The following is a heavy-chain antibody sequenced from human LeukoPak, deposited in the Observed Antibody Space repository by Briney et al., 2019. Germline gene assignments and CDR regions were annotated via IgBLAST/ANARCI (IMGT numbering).Heavy chain of an antibody. D-gene: IGHD6-13*01. CDR3: ARGGGIALAGTRFDF. J-gene: IGHJ4*02. V-gene: IGHV1-2*02. Sequence: ASVVVSCKASVYTFTDYYMHWVRQAPGQGLEWMGWINPNGGGTTYAQKFQARVTMARDTSITTVHMELSSLRSDDTAVYYCARGGGIALAGTRFDFWGRGTLVTVSS. CDR1: VYTFTDYY. CDR2: INPNGGGT.